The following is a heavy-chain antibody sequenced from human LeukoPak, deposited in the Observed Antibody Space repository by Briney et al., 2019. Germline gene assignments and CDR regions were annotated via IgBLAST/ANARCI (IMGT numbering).Heavy chain of an antibody. J-gene: IGHJ4*02. D-gene: IGHD3-22*01. V-gene: IGHV3-30*18. CDR3: AKGGAYYYDSSGYVH. CDR2: ISYDGSNK. CDR1: GFTFSSYG. Sequence: GGSLRLSCAASGFTFSSYGMHWVRQAPGKGLEWVAVISYDGSNKYYADSVKGRFTISRDNSKNTLYLQMNSLRAEDTAVYYCAKGGAYYYDSSGYVHWGQGTLVTVSS.